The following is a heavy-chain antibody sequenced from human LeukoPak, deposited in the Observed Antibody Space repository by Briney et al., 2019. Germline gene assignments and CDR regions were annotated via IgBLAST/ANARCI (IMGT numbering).Heavy chain of an antibody. J-gene: IGHJ3*02. CDR1: GFTFDDYA. D-gene: IGHD3-22*01. CDR2: ISGDGGST. Sequence: GGSLRLSCAASGFTFDDYAMHWGRQAPGKGLEWVSLISGDGGSTYYADSVKGRFTISRDNSKNSLYLQMNSLRDEDTAVYYCARAAPYYYDSSGYSAFDSWGQGTMVTVSA. CDR3: ARAAPYYYDSSGYSAFDS. V-gene: IGHV3-43*02.